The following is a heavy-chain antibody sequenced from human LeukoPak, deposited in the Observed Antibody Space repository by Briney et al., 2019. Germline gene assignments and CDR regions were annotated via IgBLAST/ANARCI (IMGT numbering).Heavy chain of an antibody. CDR2: IYSGGST. V-gene: IGHV3-53*01. D-gene: IGHD6-13*01. J-gene: IGHJ5*02. CDR1: GFTVSSNY. Sequence: GGSLRLSCAASGFTVSSNYMSWVRQAPGKGLEWVSVIYSGGSTYYADSVKGRFTISRDNSENTLYLQMNSLRAEDTAVYYCARAIAAAGTVWFDPWGQGTLVTVSP. CDR3: ARAIAAAGTVWFDP.